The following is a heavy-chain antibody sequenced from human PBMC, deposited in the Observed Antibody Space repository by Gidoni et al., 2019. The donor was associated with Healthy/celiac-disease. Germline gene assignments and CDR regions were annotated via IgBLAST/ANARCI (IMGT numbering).Heavy chain of an antibody. V-gene: IGHV4-59*01. CDR1: GGSISSYY. CDR3: AGGDSSGWLETYYFDY. J-gene: IGHJ4*02. Sequence: QVQLQESGPGLLKPSETLSLTCTVSGGSISSYYWSWIRQPPGKGLAWIGYIYYSGSTNYNPSLKSRVTISVDTSKNQFSLKLSSVTAADTAVYYCAGGDSSGWLETYYFDYWGQGTLVTVSS. D-gene: IGHD6-19*01. CDR2: IYYSGST.